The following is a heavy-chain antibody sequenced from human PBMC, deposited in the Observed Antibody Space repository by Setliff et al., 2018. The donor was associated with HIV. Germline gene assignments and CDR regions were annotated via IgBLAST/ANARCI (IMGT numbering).Heavy chain of an antibody. J-gene: IGHJ3*02. CDR2: IIPIVGIA. Sequence: ASVKVSCKASGGTFSSYAISWVRQAPGQGLQWMGGIIPIVGIANYVQKFQGRVTITADKSTSTVYMEFSSLRSEDTAVYYCARGARDMIVVIGGDAFDIWGQGVLVTVSS. D-gene: IGHD3-22*01. CDR1: GGTFSSYA. V-gene: IGHV1-69*10. CDR3: ARGARDMIVVIGGDAFDI.